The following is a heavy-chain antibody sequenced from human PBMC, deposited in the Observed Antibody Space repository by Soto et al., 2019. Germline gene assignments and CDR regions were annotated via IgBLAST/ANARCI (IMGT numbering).Heavy chain of an antibody. CDR1: GFTFRSYV. CDR2: TSYDGSNK. D-gene: IGHD1-26*01. V-gene: IGHV3-30*19. J-gene: IGHJ4*02. Sequence: QVQLVESGGGVVQPGASLRLSCVGSGFTFRSYVIHWVRQAPGKGLEWVALTSYDGSNKYYDDSVKGRFTISRDNSRNPVDLHMGSLKLEDTALFFCAGRGTTGGLGVWGQGTLVSVSS. CDR3: AGRGTTGGLGV.